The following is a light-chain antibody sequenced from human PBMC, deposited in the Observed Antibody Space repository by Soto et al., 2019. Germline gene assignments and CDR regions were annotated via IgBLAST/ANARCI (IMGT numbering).Light chain of an antibody. Sequence: EIVLTQSPGTLSLSPGERATLSCRASERLSSVYLAWYQQRPGQPPRLLIYGASNRATGIPDRFSGSGSGTDFTLIINRLEPEDVAIYYCQQYGNSPLTFGGGTKVEIK. CDR3: QQYGNSPLT. CDR2: GAS. V-gene: IGKV3-20*01. J-gene: IGKJ4*01. CDR1: ERLSSVY.